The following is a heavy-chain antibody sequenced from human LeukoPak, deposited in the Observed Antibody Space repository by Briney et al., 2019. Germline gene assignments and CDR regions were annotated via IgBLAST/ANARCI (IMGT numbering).Heavy chain of an antibody. CDR3: ARGTWTGFDY. CDR1: GFTFSNYE. J-gene: IGHJ4*02. D-gene: IGHD3/OR15-3a*01. CDR2: ISSSGSTI. V-gene: IGHV3-48*03. Sequence: SGGSLRLSCAASGFTFSNYEMNWVRQAPGKGLEWLSYISSSGSTIYYADSVKGRFTISRVNAKNSLYLQMNSLRAEDTAFYYCARGTWTGFDYWGQGTLVTVSS.